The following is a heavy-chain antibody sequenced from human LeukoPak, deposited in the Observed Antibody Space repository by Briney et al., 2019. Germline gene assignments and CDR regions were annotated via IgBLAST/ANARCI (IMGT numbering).Heavy chain of an antibody. D-gene: IGHD3-22*01. CDR1: GYTFTSYG. CDR3: ARGGRPYYYDSSGYQKVEYFQH. V-gene: IGHV1-18*01. Sequence: ASVRVSCKASGYTFTSYGISWVRQAPGQGLEWMGWISAYNGNTNYAQKLQGRVTMTTDTSTSTAYMELRSLRSDDTAVYYCARGGRPYYYDSSGYQKVEYFQHWGQGTLVTVSS. CDR2: ISAYNGNT. J-gene: IGHJ1*01.